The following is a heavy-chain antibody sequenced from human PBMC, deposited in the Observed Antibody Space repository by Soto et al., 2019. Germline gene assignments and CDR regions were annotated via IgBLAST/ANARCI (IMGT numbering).Heavy chain of an antibody. D-gene: IGHD5-12*01. J-gene: IGHJ5*02. V-gene: IGHV4-61*01. Sequence: QVQLQESGPGVVKPSDTLSVTCTVSGGSVSSRSHFWSWIRQPPGGGLQGLGYIYYTGNTNYNPSLKSRATLSVDTSRNQFSLRLTSVTAADTAIYYCARYDAESGSNKLDPWGQGTLVTVSS. CDR3: ARYDAESGSNKLDP. CDR1: GGSVSSRSHF. CDR2: IYYTGNT.